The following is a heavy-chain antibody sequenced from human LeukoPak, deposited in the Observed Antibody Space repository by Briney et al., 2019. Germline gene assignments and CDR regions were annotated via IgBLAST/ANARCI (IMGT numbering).Heavy chain of an antibody. CDR3: TRDLCSSTSCYAPFDY. D-gene: IGHD2-2*01. J-gene: IGHJ4*02. CDR2: IRSKAYGGTT. V-gene: IGHV3-49*04. CDR1: GFTFGDYA. Sequence: GRSLRLSCTASGFTFGDYAMSWVRQAPGKGLEWVAFIRSKAYGGTTEYAASVKGRFTISRDDSKSITYLQMNSLKTEDTAVYYCTRDLCSSTSCYAPFDYWGQGTLVTVSS.